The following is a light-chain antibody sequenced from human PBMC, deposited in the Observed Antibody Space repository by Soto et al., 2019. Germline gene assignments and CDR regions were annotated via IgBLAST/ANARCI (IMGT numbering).Light chain of an antibody. V-gene: IGKV1-9*01. CDR3: QQVKSYPRT. Sequence: DIQMTQSPSSLSASVGDRVTITFRASQIISSYLNWYQQKPGKPPKLLIYEESTLHSGVPSRFSGRKSGTQFTLTIDSLQPEDFATYYCQQVKSYPRTFGGGTKVDIK. CDR2: EES. J-gene: IGKJ4*01. CDR1: QIISSY.